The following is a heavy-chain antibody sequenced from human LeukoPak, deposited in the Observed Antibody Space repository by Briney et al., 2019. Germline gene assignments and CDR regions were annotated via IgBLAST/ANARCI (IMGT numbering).Heavy chain of an antibody. CDR1: GGSFSGYY. D-gene: IGHD1-26*01. Sequence: PSETLSLTCAVYGGSFSGYYWSWIRQPPGKGQEWIGEINHSGSTNYNPSLKSRVTISLDTSKNHFSLRLSSVTAADTAVYYCARDREVGATGYYFDYWGQGTLVTVSS. J-gene: IGHJ4*02. V-gene: IGHV4-34*01. CDR3: ARDREVGATGYYFDY. CDR2: INHSGST.